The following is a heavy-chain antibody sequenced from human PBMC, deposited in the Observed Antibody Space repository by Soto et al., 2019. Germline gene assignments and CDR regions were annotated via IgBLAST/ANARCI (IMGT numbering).Heavy chain of an antibody. J-gene: IGHJ5*02. CDR2: INHSGST. V-gene: IGHV4-34*01. Sequence: PSETLSLTCAVYGGSFSGYYRSWIRQPPGKGLEWIGEINHSGSTNYNPSLKSRVTISVDTSKNQFSLKLSSVTAADTAVYYCARSGGKHRHCSSTSCYVGAFDPWGQGTLVT. CDR1: GGSFSGYY. CDR3: ARSGGKHRHCSSTSCYVGAFDP. D-gene: IGHD2-2*01.